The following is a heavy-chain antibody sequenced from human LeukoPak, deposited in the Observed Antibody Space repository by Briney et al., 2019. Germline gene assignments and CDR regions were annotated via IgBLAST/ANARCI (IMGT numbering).Heavy chain of an antibody. CDR2: INPNSGGT. CDR3: ARDFKKSLDY. V-gene: IGHV1-2*02. J-gene: IGHJ4*02. CDR1: RYTLTGYY. Sequence: ASVKVSCKASRYTLTGYYFHWVRQAPGQGLEWMGWINPNSGGTNYAQKFQGRVTMTRDTSISTAYMELSRLRSDDTAVYYCARDFKKSLDYWGQGTLVTVSS.